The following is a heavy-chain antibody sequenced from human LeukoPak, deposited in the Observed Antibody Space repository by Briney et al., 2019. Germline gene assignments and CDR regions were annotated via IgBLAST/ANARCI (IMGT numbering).Heavy chain of an antibody. V-gene: IGHV1-18*04. CDR2: ISAYNGNT. D-gene: IGHD3-10*01. CDR1: GYTFTSYY. CDR3: ALMVRGGLIDY. J-gene: IGHJ4*02. Sequence: GASVKVSCKASGYTFTSYYMHWVRQAPGQGLEWMGWISAYNGNTNYAQKLQGRVTMTTDTSTSTAYMELRSLRSDDTAVYYCALMVRGGLIDYWGQGTLVTVSS.